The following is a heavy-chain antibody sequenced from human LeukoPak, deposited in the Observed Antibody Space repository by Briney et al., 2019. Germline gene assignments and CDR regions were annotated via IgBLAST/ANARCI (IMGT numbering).Heavy chain of an antibody. V-gene: IGHV6-1*01. D-gene: IGHD5-18*01. CDR3: ARTPSDTAMVDC. CDR1: GDSVSTNSVA. CDR2: TYYRSKWYS. Sequence: SQTLSLTCAISGDSVSTNSVAWNWIRQSPSRGLEWLGRTYYRSKWYSDYAVSVKSRITINPDPSKNQFSLQLNSVTPEDTAVYYCARTPSDTAMVDCWGQGTLVTVSS. J-gene: IGHJ4*02.